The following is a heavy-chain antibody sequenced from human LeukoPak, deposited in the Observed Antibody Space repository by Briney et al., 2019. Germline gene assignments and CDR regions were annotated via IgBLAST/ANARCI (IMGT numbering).Heavy chain of an antibody. J-gene: IGHJ6*03. CDR3: AKDSQLDVGSDYYYYFYMDV. Sequence: GGSLRLSCAASGFSFSTFGMYWVRQVPGKGLEWVAFIRYDGNDKYYRDSAKDRFTISRDNSKNTLYLQMNSLTTDDTGVYYCAKDSQLDVGSDYYYYFYMDVWGRGTTVTVSS. CDR2: IRYDGNDK. CDR1: GFSFSTFG. D-gene: IGHD1-1*01. V-gene: IGHV3-30*02.